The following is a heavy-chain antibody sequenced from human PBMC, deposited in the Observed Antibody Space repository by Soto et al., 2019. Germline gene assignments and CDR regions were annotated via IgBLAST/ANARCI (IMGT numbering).Heavy chain of an antibody. J-gene: IGHJ4*02. CDR1: GFIFNNYW. V-gene: IGHV3-7*01. CDR3: ARENYFDY. Sequence: PGGSLRLSCAASGFIFNNYWMGWVRQAPGKGLEWVANIKEDGSEKYYVDSVKGRFTISRDNARNSLYLQMNSLRAEDTAVYYCARENYFDYWGQGALVTVSS. CDR2: IKEDGSEK.